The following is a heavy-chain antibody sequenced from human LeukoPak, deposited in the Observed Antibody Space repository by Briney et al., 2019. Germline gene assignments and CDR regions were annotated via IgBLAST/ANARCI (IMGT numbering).Heavy chain of an antibody. J-gene: IGHJ6*01. CDR2: ISSSGSTK. CDR3: AGGHSSIAAPMEYYYYDMGV. CDR1: GFTFSDYY. D-gene: IGHD6-6*01. Sequence: GRSLRLSCAASGFTFSDYYMSWIRHAPGKALERVSYISSSGSTKYYADSVKGRFTISRDNAKNSLYLAMTSLRAEDRVVYYCAGGHSSIAAPMEYYYYDMGVWGQGTTVTVS. V-gene: IGHV3-11*01.